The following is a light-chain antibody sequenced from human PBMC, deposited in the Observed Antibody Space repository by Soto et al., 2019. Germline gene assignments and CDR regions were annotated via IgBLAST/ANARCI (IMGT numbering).Light chain of an antibody. CDR2: LGS. CDR3: AQGLATTFT. J-gene: IGKJ4*01. CDR1: QNLLHSNGYNY. V-gene: IGKV2-28*01. Sequence: EIVLTQSPLSLPVTPGEPASISCRSSQNLLHSNGYNYLNWYLQKPGQSPQLLIYLGSNRASGVPDRFSGSGSGTDFTLTINRVEAEDVGLYFCAQGLATTFTFGGGTKVEIK.